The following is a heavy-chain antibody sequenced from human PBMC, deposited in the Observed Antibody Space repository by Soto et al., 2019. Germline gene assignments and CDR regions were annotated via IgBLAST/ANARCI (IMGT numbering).Heavy chain of an antibody. CDR1: GGSFSGYY. D-gene: IGHD7-27*01. CDR2: INHSGST. CDR3: ARALTGDSRSIYYYYYMDV. J-gene: IGHJ6*03. V-gene: IGHV4-34*01. Sequence: SETLSLTCAVYGGSFSGYYWSWIRQPPGKGLEWIGEINHSGSTNYNPSLKSRVTISVDTSKNQFSLKLSSVTAADTAVYYCARALTGDSRSIYYYYYMDVWGKGTTVTVSS.